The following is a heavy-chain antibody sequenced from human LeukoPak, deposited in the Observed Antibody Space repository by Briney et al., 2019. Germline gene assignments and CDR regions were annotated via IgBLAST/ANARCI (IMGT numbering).Heavy chain of an antibody. D-gene: IGHD1-26*01. Sequence: GGSLRLSCAASGFTFSSYGMHWVRQAPGKGLEWVAVISYDGSNKYYADSVKGRFTISRDNSKNTLYLQMNSLTSEDTAVYYCARDNSVGGIAWWFDPWGQGTLVTVSS. J-gene: IGHJ5*02. CDR3: ARDNSVGGIAWWFDP. V-gene: IGHV3-30*03. CDR1: GFTFSSYG. CDR2: ISYDGSNK.